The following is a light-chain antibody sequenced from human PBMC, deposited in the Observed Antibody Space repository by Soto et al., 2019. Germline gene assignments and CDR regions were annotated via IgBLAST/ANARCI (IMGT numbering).Light chain of an antibody. CDR2: DAS. J-gene: IGKJ2*01. V-gene: IGKV1-5*01. CDR1: QSISSW. Sequence: DIQMTQSPSTLSASVGDRVTITCRASQSISSWLAWYQQKPGKAPKLLIYDASSLESGVPPRFSGSGSGTEFTLTISSLQPDDFATYYCQQYNSYRMYTFGQGTKVDIK. CDR3: QQYNSYRMYT.